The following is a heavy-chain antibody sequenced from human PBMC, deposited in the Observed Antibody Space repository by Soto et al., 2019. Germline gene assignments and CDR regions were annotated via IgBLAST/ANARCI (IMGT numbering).Heavy chain of an antibody. CDR2: IYPGDSDT. Sequence: GESLKISCKGLGNSFNNWIGWVRQMPGKGLEWVGIIYPGDSDTRYSPSFQAQVTISADKSISTAYLQWSSLKPSDSAMYYCARTSAAGKYYYGMDVWGQGTTVTVSS. V-gene: IGHV5-51*01. CDR1: GNSFNNW. CDR3: ARTSAAGKYYYGMDV. D-gene: IGHD6-13*01. J-gene: IGHJ6*02.